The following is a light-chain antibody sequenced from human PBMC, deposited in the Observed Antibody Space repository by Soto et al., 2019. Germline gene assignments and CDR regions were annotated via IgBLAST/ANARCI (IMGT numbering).Light chain of an antibody. V-gene: IGKV3-20*01. CDR1: QSVSSSY. CDR3: QQYGSSPVT. J-gene: IGKJ4*01. CDR2: GAS. Sequence: EIVMTQSPATLPVSPGERATLSCRASQSVSSSYLAWYQQKPGQAPRLLIYGASSRATGIPDRFSGSGSGTDFTLTISRLEPEDFAVYYCQQYGSSPVTFGGGTRWIS.